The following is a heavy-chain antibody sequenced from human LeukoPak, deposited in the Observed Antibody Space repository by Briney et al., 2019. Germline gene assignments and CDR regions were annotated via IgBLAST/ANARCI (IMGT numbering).Heavy chain of an antibody. V-gene: IGHV4-39*01. J-gene: IGHJ5*02. CDR3: ASLTLELHINWFDP. CDR1: GGSISSSSYY. CDR2: IYYSGST. D-gene: IGHD1-7*01. Sequence: PSETLSLTCTVSGGSISSSSYYWGWIRQPPGKGLEWIGSIYYSGSTYYNPSLKSRVTISVDTSKNQFSLKLSSVTAADTAVYYCASLTLELHINWFDPWGQGTLVTVSS.